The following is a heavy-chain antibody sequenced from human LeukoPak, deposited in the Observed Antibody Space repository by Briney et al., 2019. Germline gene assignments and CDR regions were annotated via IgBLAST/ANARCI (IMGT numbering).Heavy chain of an antibody. CDR3: ARARASSDI. J-gene: IGHJ3*02. CDR2: IRYDGTNK. V-gene: IGHV3-30*02. CDR1: GFTFSNYG. Sequence: GGSLRLSCAASGFTFSNYGMHWVRQAPGKGLEWVAFIRYDGTNKYSADSVKGRFTISRDNSKNTLYLQMNSLRAEDTAVYYCARARASSDIWGQGTMVTVSS.